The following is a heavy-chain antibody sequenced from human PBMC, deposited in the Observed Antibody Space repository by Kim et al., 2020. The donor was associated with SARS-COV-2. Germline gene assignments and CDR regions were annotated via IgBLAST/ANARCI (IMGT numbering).Heavy chain of an antibody. V-gene: IGHV4-59*08. J-gene: IGHJ6*01. CDR3: ARPFLSVWGSYRYGMDV. CDR1: GGSFSSFY. Sequence: SETLSLTCTVFGGSFSSFYSSWIRQPPGKGLEWIGYIYYSGSTNYNPSLKSRATISADTSKNQFSLKLSSVTAAEPAVYSSARPFLSVWGSYRYGMDVWG. CDR2: IYYSGST. D-gene: IGHD3-16*02.